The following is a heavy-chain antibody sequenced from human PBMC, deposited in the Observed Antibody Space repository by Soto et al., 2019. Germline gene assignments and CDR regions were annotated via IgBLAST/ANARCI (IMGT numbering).Heavy chain of an antibody. Sequence: EVQLVESGGGLVKPGGSVRLSCAASGFTFSNAWMSWVRQAPGKGLEWVGRIKSKSAGGTTEYDAPVKDRFTISRDDSNNTLSLQMNSLKIEDTAVYYCARGHRSSGKIFDSWGQGTLVTVSS. CDR1: GFTFSNAW. J-gene: IGHJ4*02. CDR3: ARGHRSSGKIFDS. V-gene: IGHV3-15*01. D-gene: IGHD3-22*01. CDR2: IKSKSAGGTT.